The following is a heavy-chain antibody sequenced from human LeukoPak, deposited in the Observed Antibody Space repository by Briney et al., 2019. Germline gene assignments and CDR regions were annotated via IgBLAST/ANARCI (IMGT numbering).Heavy chain of an antibody. Sequence: PGGSLRLSCAASGFTFSSYSMNWVRQAPGKGLEWVSYISSSSSTIYYADSVKGRFTISRDNAKNSLYLQMNSLRAEDTAVYYCASLLYYGSGSYYKGPLPDYWGQGTLVTVSS. J-gene: IGHJ4*02. CDR2: ISSSSSTI. CDR1: GFTFSSYS. CDR3: ASLLYYGSGSYYKGPLPDY. V-gene: IGHV3-48*01. D-gene: IGHD3-10*01.